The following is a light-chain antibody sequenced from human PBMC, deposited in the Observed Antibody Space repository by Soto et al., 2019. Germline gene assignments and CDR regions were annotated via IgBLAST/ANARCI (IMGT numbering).Light chain of an antibody. V-gene: IGKV1-39*01. J-gene: IGKJ3*01. CDR1: QSINSY. CDR2: DAS. Sequence: DIEMTQSPSSLSASEGDRVTITCRASQSINSYLNWYQQKPGKTPKLLIYDASALQSGVPSRFNGSGSETDFSLTITNLQPDDFATYYCQQSYIPPFTFGPGTTVDVK. CDR3: QQSYIPPFT.